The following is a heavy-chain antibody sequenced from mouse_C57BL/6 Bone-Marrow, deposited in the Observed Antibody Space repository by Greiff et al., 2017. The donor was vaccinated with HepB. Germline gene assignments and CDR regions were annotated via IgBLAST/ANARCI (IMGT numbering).Heavy chain of an antibody. CDR3: TRYSNSYYFDY. J-gene: IGHJ2*01. D-gene: IGHD2-5*01. CDR2: IYPGNSDT. Sequence: VQLKESGAELVRPGASVKLSCKASGYTFTDYYINWVKQRPGQGLEWIGAIYPGNSDTSYNQKFKGKAKLTAVTSASTAYMELSSLTNEDSAVYYCTRYSNSYYFDYWGQGTTLTVSS. CDR1: GYTFTDYY. V-gene: IGHV1-5*01.